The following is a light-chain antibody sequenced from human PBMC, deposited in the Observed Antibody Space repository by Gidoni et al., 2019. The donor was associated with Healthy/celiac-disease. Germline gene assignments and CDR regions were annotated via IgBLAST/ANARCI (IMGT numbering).Light chain of an antibody. CDR2: DAS. Sequence: IVLTQSPATLSLSPGERATLSCRASQSVSSYLAWYQQKPGQAPRLLIYDASNRATGIPARFSGSGSGTDFTLTISSLETEDFAVYYCQQRSNWHLTFGGGTKVEIK. J-gene: IGKJ4*01. V-gene: IGKV3-11*01. CDR1: QSVSSY. CDR3: QQRSNWHLT.